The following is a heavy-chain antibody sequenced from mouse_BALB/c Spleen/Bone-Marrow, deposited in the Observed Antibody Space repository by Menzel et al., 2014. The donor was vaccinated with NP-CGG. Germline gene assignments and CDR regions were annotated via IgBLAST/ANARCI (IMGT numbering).Heavy chain of an antibody. J-gene: IGHJ1*01. V-gene: IGHV1-4*01. CDR2: INPSGGYT. CDR3: ARSLRWYFDV. Sequence: VKLVESGAELARPGASVKMSCKASGYTFTSYTMHWVKQRPGQGLEWIGYINPSGGYTNYNQKFKDKATLTADKSSSTAYMQRSSLTSEDSAVYYCARSLRWYFDVWGAGTTVTVPS. D-gene: IGHD1-1*01. CDR1: GYTFTSYT.